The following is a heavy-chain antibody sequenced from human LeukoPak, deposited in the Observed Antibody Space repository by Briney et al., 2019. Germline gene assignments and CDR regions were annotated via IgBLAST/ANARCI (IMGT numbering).Heavy chain of an antibody. CDR3: ARVGPPDASGMDV. CDR2: VNPNTGGT. CDR1: GYSFTVYY. D-gene: IGHD2-2*01. J-gene: IGHJ6*02. Sequence: ASVKVSCTASGYSFTVYYLHWVRPAPGQGLEWMGRVNPNTGGTNYAQNFQGRVTMTRDTSINTAYMELSSVTSADTAVYYCARVGPPDASGMDVWGPGTTVTVS. V-gene: IGHV1-2*06.